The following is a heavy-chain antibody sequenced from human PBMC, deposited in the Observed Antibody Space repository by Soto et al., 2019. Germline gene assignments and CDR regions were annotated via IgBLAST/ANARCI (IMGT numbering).Heavy chain of an antibody. Sequence: PSETLSLTCTVSGGSISSSSYYWCWIRQPPGKGLEWIGSIYYSGSTYYNPSLKSRVTISVDTSKNQFSLKLSSVTAADTAVYYCARRVVRYYYYYGMDVWGQGTTVTVSS. V-gene: IGHV4-39*01. CDR2: IYYSGST. D-gene: IGHD2-2*01. J-gene: IGHJ6*02. CDR3: ARRVVRYYYYYGMDV. CDR1: GGSISSSSYY.